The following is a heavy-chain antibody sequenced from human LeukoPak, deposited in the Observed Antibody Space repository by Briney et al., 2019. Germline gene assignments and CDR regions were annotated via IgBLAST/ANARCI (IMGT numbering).Heavy chain of an antibody. CDR3: AKDETPYSSSRYYYMDV. CDR1: GFTFSSYG. V-gene: IGHV3-30*02. J-gene: IGHJ6*03. CDR2: IRYDGSNK. D-gene: IGHD6-6*01. Sequence: PGGSLRLSCAASGFTFSSYGMHWVRQAPGKGLEWVTFIRYDGSNKYYADSVKGRFTISRDNSKNTLYLQMNSLRAEDTAVYYCAKDETPYSSSRYYYMDVWGKGTTVTVSS.